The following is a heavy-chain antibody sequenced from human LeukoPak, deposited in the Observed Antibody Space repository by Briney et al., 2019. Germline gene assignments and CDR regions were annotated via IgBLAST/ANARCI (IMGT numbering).Heavy chain of an antibody. Sequence: GGSLRLSCAASGFTLSSFAMHWVRQAPGKGLEWVAVISFDGSDKYYAEAVKGRFTISRDNSENTVYLQMNSLRAEDTAVYYCARDLDSSGYYYAYWGQGSLVTVSS. CDR1: GFTLSSFA. V-gene: IGHV3-30*04. CDR2: ISFDGSDK. J-gene: IGHJ4*02. CDR3: ARDLDSSGYYYAY. D-gene: IGHD3-22*01.